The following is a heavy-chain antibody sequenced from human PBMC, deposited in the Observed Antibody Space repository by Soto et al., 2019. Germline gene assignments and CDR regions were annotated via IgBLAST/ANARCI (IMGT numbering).Heavy chain of an antibody. J-gene: IGHJ3*02. CDR2: ISAYNGNT. V-gene: IGHV1-18*04. D-gene: IGHD6-6*01. CDR3: ARGGIAARRTRHDAFDI. Sequence: QVQLVQSGAEVKKPGASVKVSCKASGYTFTSYGISWVRQAPGQGLEWMGWISAYNGNTNYAQKLQGRVTMTPDTPTTTAYMERRGLRSDDTAVYYCARGGIAARRTRHDAFDIWGQGTMVTVSS. CDR1: GYTFTSYG.